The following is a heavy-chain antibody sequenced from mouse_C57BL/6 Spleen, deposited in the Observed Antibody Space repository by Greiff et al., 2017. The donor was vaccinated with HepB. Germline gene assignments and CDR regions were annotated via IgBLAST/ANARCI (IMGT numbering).Heavy chain of an antibody. CDR2: INPYNGGT. Sequence: EVQLQQSGPVLVKPGASVKMSCKASGYTFTDYYMNWVKQSHGKSLEWIGVINPYNGGTSYNQKFKGKATLTVDKSSSTAYMELNSLTSEDSAVYYCARWGLREDAMDYWGQGTSVTVSS. CDR1: GYTFTDYY. J-gene: IGHJ4*01. V-gene: IGHV1-19*01. CDR3: ARWGLREDAMDY. D-gene: IGHD2-13*01.